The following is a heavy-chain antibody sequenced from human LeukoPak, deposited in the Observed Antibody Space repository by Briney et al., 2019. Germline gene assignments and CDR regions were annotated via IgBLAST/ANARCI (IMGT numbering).Heavy chain of an antibody. CDR1: RFTFSNYD. CDR2: ISSDGNTI. CDR3: AKDQWELGIAAAGFDY. V-gene: IGHV3-48*03. Sequence: PGGSLRLSCAASRFTFSNYDMNWVRQAPGKGLEWVSYISSDGNTIHYADSVKGRFTISRDNAKNSLFLQMISLRAEDTAVYYCAKDQWELGIAAAGFDYWGQGTLVTVSS. D-gene: IGHD6-13*01. J-gene: IGHJ4*02.